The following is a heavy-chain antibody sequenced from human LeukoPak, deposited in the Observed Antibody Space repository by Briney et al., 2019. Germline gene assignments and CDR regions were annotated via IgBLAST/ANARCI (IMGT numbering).Heavy chain of an antibody. D-gene: IGHD3-10*01. Sequence: GGSLRLSCAASGFTFDNNAMHWVRQVPGKGLEWVSGISWNGVSLGYADSVKGRFTISRDNAKSSLYLQMNSLRAEDTALYYCAKDAPGGEGLDYWGQGTLVTVSS. V-gene: IGHV3-9*01. CDR1: GFTFDNNA. CDR2: ISWNGVSL. CDR3: AKDAPGGEGLDY. J-gene: IGHJ4*02.